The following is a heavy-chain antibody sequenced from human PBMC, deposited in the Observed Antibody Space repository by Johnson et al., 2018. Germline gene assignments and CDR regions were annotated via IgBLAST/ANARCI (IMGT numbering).Heavy chain of an antibody. CDR3: AKDPSGYFEYFHH. D-gene: IGHD3-22*01. J-gene: IGHJ1*01. Sequence: VQLVESGGGVVQPGRSLRLSCAAAGFTFSSYAMHWVRQAPGKGLERVAVIRYDGRTKYYADSVKGRFTISSNNSKNTLYLQMNSRKPEDTAVYYWAKDPSGYFEYFHHWGQCTLVTVSS. V-gene: IGHV3-30*04. CDR1: GFTFSSYA. CDR2: IRYDGRTK.